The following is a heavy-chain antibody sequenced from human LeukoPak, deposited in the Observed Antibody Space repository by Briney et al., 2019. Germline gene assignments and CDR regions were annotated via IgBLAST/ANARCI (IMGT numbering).Heavy chain of an antibody. Sequence: SETLSLTCAVYGGSFSGYYWSWIRQPPGKGLEWIGEINHSGSTNYNPSLKSRVTISVDTSKNQFSLKLSSVTAADTAVYYCARVFEGEMRSDPWGQGTLVTVSS. CDR3: ARVFEGEMRSDP. V-gene: IGHV4-34*01. J-gene: IGHJ5*02. CDR1: GGSFSGYY. CDR2: INHSGST. D-gene: IGHD3-16*01.